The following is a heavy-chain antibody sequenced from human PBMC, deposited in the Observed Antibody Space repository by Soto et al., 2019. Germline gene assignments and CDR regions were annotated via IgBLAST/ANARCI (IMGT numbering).Heavy chain of an antibody. CDR3: ARALMVRGVIKGMDV. CDR1: GYTFTSYG. V-gene: IGHV1-18*01. J-gene: IGHJ6*03. Sequence: ASVKVSCKASGYTFTSYGISWVRQAPGQGLEWMGWISAYNGNTNYAQKLQGRVTMTTDTSTSTAYMELRSLRSDDTAVYYCARALMVRGVIKGMDVWGKGTTVTVSS. D-gene: IGHD3-10*01. CDR2: ISAYNGNT.